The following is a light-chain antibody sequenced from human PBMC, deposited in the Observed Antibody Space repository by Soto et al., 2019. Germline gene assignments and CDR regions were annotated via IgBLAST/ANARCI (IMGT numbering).Light chain of an antibody. CDR2: WAS. CDR1: QSLLH. V-gene: IGKV4-1*01. CDR3: KQYYTTPVT. J-gene: IGKJ1*01. Sequence: DIVMTQSPDSLAVSLGEGATINCKSSQSLLHLAWYQQKPGQPPKLLIYWASTRESGVPDRFSGSGSGTDFTLTISSLQAEDVAVYYCKQYYTTPVTFGQGTKVEIK.